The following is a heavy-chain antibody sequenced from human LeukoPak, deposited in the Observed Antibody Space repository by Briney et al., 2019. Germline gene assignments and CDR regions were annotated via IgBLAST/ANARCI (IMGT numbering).Heavy chain of an antibody. CDR3: ARDRVAGVFDY. D-gene: IGHD6-19*01. J-gene: IGHJ4*02. Sequence: GGSLRLSCAAPGFTFSSSAMSWVRQVPGKGLEWVSGISASGGSTYYADSVRGRFTISRDNSKNTLYVQMNSLRAEDTAVYYCARDRVAGVFDYWGQGTLVTVSS. CDR1: GFTFSSSA. CDR2: ISASGGST. V-gene: IGHV3-23*01.